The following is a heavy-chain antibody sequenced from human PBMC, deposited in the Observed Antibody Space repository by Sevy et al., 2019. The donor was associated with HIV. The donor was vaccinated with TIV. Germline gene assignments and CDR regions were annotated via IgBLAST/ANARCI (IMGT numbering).Heavy chain of an antibody. V-gene: IGHV3-11*01. CDR1: GFRFSDYY. J-gene: IGHJ4*02. Sequence: GGSLRLSCEASGFRFSDYYMSWIRVAPGKGLECVSYISPSGITKYCADSVKGRFTISRDFAKNSLSLQMNSLKADDTAVYFCARGMGWIQTWLPDYWGQGTLVTVSS. CDR3: ARGMGWIQTWLPDY. D-gene: IGHD5-18*01. CDR2: ISPSGITK.